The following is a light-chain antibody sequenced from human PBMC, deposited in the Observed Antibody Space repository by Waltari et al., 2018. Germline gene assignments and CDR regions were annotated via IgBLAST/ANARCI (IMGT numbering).Light chain of an antibody. CDR1: QAISSY. CDR2: AAS. J-gene: IGKJ5*01. V-gene: IGKV1-9*01. CDR3: QQLDSFPIT. Sequence: DIQLTQSPSFLSASVGDRVTITCRASQAISSYLAWYQQKPGRAPKLLIYAASTLQSGVPSGFSGSGSGTEFTLTISSPQPEDFATYYCQQLDSFPITFGQGTRLEIK.